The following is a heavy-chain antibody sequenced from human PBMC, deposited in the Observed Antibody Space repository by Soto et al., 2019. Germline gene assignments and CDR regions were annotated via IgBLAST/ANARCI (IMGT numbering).Heavy chain of an antibody. J-gene: IGHJ4*02. D-gene: IGHD1-26*01. CDR2: IYHSGSS. Sequence: SEPLSLTCTVPGDAISSGGYSWSWIRQHPGKGLEWIGYIYHSGSSYYNPALMSRVTISVDTSKNQFSLMLSSVTAADTAVYYCARGPPGAPSRTFPFDYWGQGTLLTVSS. CDR3: ARGPPGAPSRTFPFDY. CDR1: GDAISSGGYS. V-gene: IGHV4-31*03.